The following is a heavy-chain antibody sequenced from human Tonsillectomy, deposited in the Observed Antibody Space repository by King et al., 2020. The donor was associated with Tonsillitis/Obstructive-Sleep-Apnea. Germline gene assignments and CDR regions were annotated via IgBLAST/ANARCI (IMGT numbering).Heavy chain of an antibody. CDR2: IWYDGSNK. CDR1: RFTFSTYG. Sequence: VQLVESGGGVVQPGRSLRLSCAASRFTFSTYGMHWVRQAPGKGLEWVAVIWYDGSNKHYADSVKGRFIISRDNSKNTLYLQMNSLRAEDTAVYYCARGCVVVLTATAYHFDYWGQGTLVTVSS. D-gene: IGHD2-21*02. J-gene: IGHJ4*02. V-gene: IGHV3-33*01. CDR3: ARGCVVVLTATAYHFDY.